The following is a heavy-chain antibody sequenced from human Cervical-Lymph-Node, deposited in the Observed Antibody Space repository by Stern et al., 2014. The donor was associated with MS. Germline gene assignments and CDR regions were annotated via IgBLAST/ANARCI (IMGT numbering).Heavy chain of an antibody. V-gene: IGHV4-4*02. Sequence: VQLQESGPGLVKPSGTLSLTCAVSCASISSGNWWTWVRQPPGKGLEWIGEIYHSGSTTYNPSFQSRRAMALDKSKNQISLKLRSVTAADTAVYYCARDPFLEWLDDWGQGTTVTVSS. CDR3: ARDPFLEWLDD. D-gene: IGHD3-3*02. CDR1: CASISSGNW. CDR2: IYHSGST. J-gene: IGHJ6*02.